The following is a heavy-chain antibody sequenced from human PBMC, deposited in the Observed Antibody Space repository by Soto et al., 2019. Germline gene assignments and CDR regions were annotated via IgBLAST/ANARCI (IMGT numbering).Heavy chain of an antibody. Sequence: SVKVSCKASGGTFSSYAISWVRQAPGQGLEWMGGIIPIFGTANYAQKFQGRVTITADESTSTAYMELSSLRSEDTGVYYCARVRDSRHKRGGYYFYGMDVCGRGSTVNDS. CDR3: ARVRDSRHKRGGYYFYGMDV. D-gene: IGHD3-10*01. CDR2: IIPIFGTA. J-gene: IGHJ6*02. V-gene: IGHV1-69*13. CDR1: GGTFSSYA.